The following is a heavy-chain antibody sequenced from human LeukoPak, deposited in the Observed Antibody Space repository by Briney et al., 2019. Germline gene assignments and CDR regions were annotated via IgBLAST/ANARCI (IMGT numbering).Heavy chain of an antibody. CDR2: ISAYNGDT. V-gene: IGHV1-18*01. CDR1: GYTFTSYD. Sequence: ASVKVSCKASGYTFTSYDISWVRQAPAQGLEWLGWISAYNGDTTYAQNFQGRVTMTTDTSTTTAYMELRGLRSDDTAVYYCAAGWVCSGGSCYYYFDYWGQGTLVTVSS. CDR3: AAGWVCSGGSCYYYFDY. J-gene: IGHJ4*02. D-gene: IGHD2-15*01.